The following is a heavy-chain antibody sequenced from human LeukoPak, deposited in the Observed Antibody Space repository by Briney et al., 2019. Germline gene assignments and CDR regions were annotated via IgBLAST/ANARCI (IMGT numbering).Heavy chain of an antibody. V-gene: IGHV4-39*01. J-gene: IGHJ5*02. D-gene: IGHD5-12*01. CDR2: IYYSGST. CDR1: GGSISSSSYY. CDR3: ARHPKTRISWRQRGYNWFDP. Sequence: PSETLSLTCTVSGGSISSSSYYWGWIRQPPGKGLEWIGSIYYSGSTYYNPSLKSRVTISVDTSKNQFSLKLSSVTAADTAVYYCARHPKTRISWRQRGYNWFDPWGQGTLVTVSS.